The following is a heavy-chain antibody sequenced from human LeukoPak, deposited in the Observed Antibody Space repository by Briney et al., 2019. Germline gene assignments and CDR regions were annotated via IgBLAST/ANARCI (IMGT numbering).Heavy chain of an antibody. CDR2: INPNSGGT. J-gene: IGHJ5*02. Sequence: ASVKVSCKASGYTFTGYYMHWVRQAPGQGLEWMGWINPNSGGTNYAQKFQGRVTMTRDTSISTAYMELSRLRSDDTAVYYCARDLVPAAIPNWFDPWGQGTLVTVSS. CDR1: GYTFTGYY. V-gene: IGHV1-2*02. CDR3: ARDLVPAAIPNWFDP. D-gene: IGHD2-2*01.